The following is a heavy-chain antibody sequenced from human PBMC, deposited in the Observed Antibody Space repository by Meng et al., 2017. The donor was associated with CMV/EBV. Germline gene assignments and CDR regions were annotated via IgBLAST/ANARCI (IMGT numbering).Heavy chain of an antibody. CDR2: MNPNSGNT. J-gene: IGHJ6*02. CDR1: GYTFTSYD. Sequence: ASVKVSCKASGYTFTSYDINWVRQATGQGLEWMGWMNPNSGNTGYAQKFQGRVTMTRNTSISTAYMEPSSLRSEDTAVYYCARYTYLYYYYYGMDVWGQGTLVTVSS. V-gene: IGHV1-8*01. CDR3: ARYTYLYYYYYGMDV.